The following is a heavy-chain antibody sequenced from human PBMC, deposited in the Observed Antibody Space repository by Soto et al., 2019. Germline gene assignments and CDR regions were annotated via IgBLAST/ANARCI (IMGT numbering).Heavy chain of an antibody. CDR3: ARYNAASGTYYFDF. V-gene: IGHV4-34*01. J-gene: IGHJ4*02. CDR2: VNHSGST. D-gene: IGHD6-13*01. CDR1: GGSFSGYY. Sequence: SETLSLTCAVYGGSFSGYYWSWIRQPPGKGLEWIGEVNHSGSTNYNPSLKSRVTISVDISKSQFSLRLTSVTAADTAVYYCARYNAASGTYYFDFWRQEALVTVS.